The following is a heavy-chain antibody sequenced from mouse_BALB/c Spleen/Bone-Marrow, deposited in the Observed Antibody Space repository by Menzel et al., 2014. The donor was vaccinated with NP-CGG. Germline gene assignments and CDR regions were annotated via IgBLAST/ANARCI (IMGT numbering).Heavy chain of an antibody. CDR1: GYSFTGYT. J-gene: IGHJ3*01. CDR2: INPYNGGT. V-gene: IGHV1-18*01. CDR3: ARDYYGSSYGFAY. D-gene: IGHD1-1*01. Sequence: VQLQQSRPELVKPGASMKISCKASGYSFTGYTMNWVKQSHGKNLEWIGLINPYNGGTSYNQKFKGKATLTVDKSSSTAYMELLSLTSEDSAVYYCARDYYGSSYGFAYWGQGTLVTVSA.